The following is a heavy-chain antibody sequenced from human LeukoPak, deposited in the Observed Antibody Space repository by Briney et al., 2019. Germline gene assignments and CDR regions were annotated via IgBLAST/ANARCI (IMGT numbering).Heavy chain of an antibody. CDR1: GFTFSSYS. Sequence: GGSLSLSCAASGFTFSSYSMNWVRQAPGKGLEWVSSISSSSSYIYYADSVKGRFTISRDNAKNSLYLQMNSLRAEDTAVYYCARDYPTNYYYYYMDVWGKGTTVTVSS. J-gene: IGHJ6*03. CDR2: ISSSSSYI. V-gene: IGHV3-21*01. CDR3: ARDYPTNYYYYYMDV.